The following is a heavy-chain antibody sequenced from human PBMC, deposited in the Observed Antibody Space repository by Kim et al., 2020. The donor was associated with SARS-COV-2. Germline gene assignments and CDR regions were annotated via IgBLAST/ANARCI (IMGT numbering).Heavy chain of an antibody. CDR3: ARSYIAAAGHFDY. CDR2: INPNSGGT. J-gene: IGHJ4*02. V-gene: IGHV1-2*06. D-gene: IGHD6-13*01. Sequence: ASVKVSCKASGYTFTGYYIHWVRQAPGQGLEWMGRINPNSGGTNYAQKFQGRVTMTRDTSISTAYMELSRLRSDDTAVYYCARSYIAAAGHFDYWGQGTLVTVSS. CDR1: GYTFTGYY.